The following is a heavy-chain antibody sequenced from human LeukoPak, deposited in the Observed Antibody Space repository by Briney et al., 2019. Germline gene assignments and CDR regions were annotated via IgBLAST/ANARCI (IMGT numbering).Heavy chain of an antibody. Sequence: SETLSLTYTVSGGSISSYYWSWIRQPPGKGLEWIGYIYYSGSTNYNPSLKSRVTISVDTSKNQFSLKLSSVTAADTAVYFCATNRVGTYDRPFDIWGQGTMVTVSS. V-gene: IGHV4-59*08. CDR3: ATNRVGTYDRPFDI. CDR1: GGSISSYY. J-gene: IGHJ3*02. D-gene: IGHD1-26*01. CDR2: IYYSGST.